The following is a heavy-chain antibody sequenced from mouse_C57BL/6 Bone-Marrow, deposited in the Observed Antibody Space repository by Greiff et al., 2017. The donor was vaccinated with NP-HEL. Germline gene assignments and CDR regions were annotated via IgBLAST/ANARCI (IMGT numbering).Heavy chain of an antibody. CDR1: GFNIKNTY. CDR3: AREDYYSNYLYAMDY. D-gene: IGHD2-5*01. J-gene: IGHJ4*01. CDR2: IDPANGNT. V-gene: IGHV14-3*01. Sequence: VHVKQSVAELVRPGASVKLSCTASGFNIKNTYMHWVKQRPEQGLEWIGRIDPANGNTKYAPKFQGKATITADTSSNTAYLQLSSLTSEDTAIYYCAREDYYSNYLYAMDYWGQGTSVTVSS.